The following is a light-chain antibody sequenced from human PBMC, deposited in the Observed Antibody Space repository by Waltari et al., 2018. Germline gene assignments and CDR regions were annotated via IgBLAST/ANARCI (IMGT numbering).Light chain of an antibody. CDR1: HSTIGRNT. V-gene: IGLV1-44*01. CDR2: NKY. J-gene: IGLJ3*02. CDR3: VTWDDSLNGWV. Sequence: QSVVTQSPSASGAPGQRVTISCSGPHSTIGRNTVDWYQQLPGTAPKLLSFNKYQRPSGVPDRFSASKSGTSASLAISGLQSEDEAEYYCVTWDDSLNGWVFGGGTKLAVV.